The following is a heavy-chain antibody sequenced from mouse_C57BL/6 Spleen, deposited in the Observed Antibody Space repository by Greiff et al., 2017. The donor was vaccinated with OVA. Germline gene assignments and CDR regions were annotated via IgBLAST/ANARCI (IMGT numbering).Heavy chain of an antibody. Sequence: EVKVEESGGGLVKPGGSLKLSCAASGFTFSDYGMHWVRQAPEKGLEWVAYISSGSSTIYYADTVKGRFTISRDNAKNTLFLQMTSLRSEDTAMYYCAKTGTGAYWGQGTLVTVSA. CDR3: AKTGTGAY. CDR2: ISSGSSTI. D-gene: IGHD4-1*01. J-gene: IGHJ3*01. CDR1: GFTFSDYG. V-gene: IGHV5-17*01.